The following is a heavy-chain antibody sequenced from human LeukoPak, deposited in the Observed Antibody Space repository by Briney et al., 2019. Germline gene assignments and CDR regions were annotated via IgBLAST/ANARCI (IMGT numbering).Heavy chain of an antibody. D-gene: IGHD1-26*01. CDR2: ISADGTLT. Sequence: PGGSLRLSCAASGFTFSTYWMHWVRQPPGKGLVWVSQISADGTLTRYADSVKGRFTISRDNVKNTLHLQMNSLRAEDTAVYYCATTRDYSGSLINFSEYWGQGTLVTVSS. V-gene: IGHV3-74*01. J-gene: IGHJ4*02. CDR3: ATTRDYSGSLINFSEY. CDR1: GFTFSTYW.